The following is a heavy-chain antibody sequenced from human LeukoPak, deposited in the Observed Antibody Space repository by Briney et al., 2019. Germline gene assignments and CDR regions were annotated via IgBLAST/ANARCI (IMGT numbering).Heavy chain of an antibody. V-gene: IGHV3-53*01. J-gene: IGHJ3*02. Sequence: QPGGSLRLSCAASGFTFSSYSMNWVRQAPGKGLEWVSVIYSGGSTKHADSVKGRFTISRDNSKNTLYLQMNSLRAEDTAVYYCVRDSRNCGGDCYAFDIWGQGTMVSVSS. CDR1: GFTFSSYS. CDR3: VRDSRNCGGDCYAFDI. D-gene: IGHD2-21*02. CDR2: IYSGGST.